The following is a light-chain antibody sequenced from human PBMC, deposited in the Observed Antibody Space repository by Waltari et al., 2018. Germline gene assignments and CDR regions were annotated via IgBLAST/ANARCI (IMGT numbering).Light chain of an antibody. CDR1: QSVNTY. Sequence: VFTQSPDPLSLSPGERATLPCMACQSVNTYLAGYQQKPAQAPRLLIYDASSRATGIPARFSGNGSGTDFTLTISSLEPEDFAVYYCQQRSDWPSLTFGGGTKVEIK. CDR3: QQRSDWPSLT. V-gene: IGKV3-11*01. CDR2: DAS. J-gene: IGKJ4*01.